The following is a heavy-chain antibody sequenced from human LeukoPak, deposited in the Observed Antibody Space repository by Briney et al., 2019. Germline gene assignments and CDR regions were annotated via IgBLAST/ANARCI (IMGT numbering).Heavy chain of an antibody. V-gene: IGHV3-23*01. J-gene: IGHJ4*02. D-gene: IGHD3-10*01. CDR2: ISGSGGST. CDR1: GFTFSSYA. CDR3: AKDLIWFGEFNFDY. Sequence: PGGSLRLSCAASGFTFSSYAMSWVRQVPGKGLEWVSAISGSGGSTYYADSVKGRFTISRDNSKNTLYLQMNSLRAEDTAVYYCAKDLIWFGEFNFDYWGQGTLVTVSS.